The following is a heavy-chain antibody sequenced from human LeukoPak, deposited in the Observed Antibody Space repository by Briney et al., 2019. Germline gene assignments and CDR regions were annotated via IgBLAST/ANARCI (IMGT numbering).Heavy chain of an antibody. CDR1: GFTFSSYA. CDR2: ISYDGSNK. J-gene: IGHJ4*02. D-gene: IGHD6-13*01. V-gene: IGHV3-30-3*01. Sequence: GGSLRLSCAASGFTFSSYAMSWVRQAPGKGLEWEAVISYDGSNKYYADSVKGRFTISRDNSKNTLYLQMNSLRAEDTAVYYCARDGQEAAALDYWGQGTLVTVSS. CDR3: ARDGQEAAALDY.